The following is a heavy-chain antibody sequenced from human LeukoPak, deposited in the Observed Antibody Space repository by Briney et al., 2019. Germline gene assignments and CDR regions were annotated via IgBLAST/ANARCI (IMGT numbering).Heavy chain of an antibody. CDR3: ARDGYCSSTSCYTSYYYYGMDV. CDR1: GFTFSSYA. J-gene: IGHJ6*02. V-gene: IGHV3-30-3*01. CDR2: ISYDGSNK. Sequence: GSLRLSCAASGFTFSSYAMHWVRQAPGKGLEWVAIISYDGSNKYYADSVEGRFTISRDNSKNTLYLQMNSLRAEDTAVYYCARDGYCSSTSCYTSYYYYGMDVWGQGTTVTVSS. D-gene: IGHD2-2*02.